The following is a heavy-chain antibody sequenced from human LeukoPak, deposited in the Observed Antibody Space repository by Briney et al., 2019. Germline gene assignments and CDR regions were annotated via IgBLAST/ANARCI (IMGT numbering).Heavy chain of an antibody. D-gene: IGHD3-22*01. CDR3: ARDRWRYYDSSGYYSYFDY. CDR2: IYTSGST. J-gene: IGHJ4*02. Sequence: PSETLSLTCTVSGGSISSYYWSWIRQPAGKGLEGIGRIYTSGSTNYNPSLKSRVTMSVDTSKNQFSLKLSSVTAADTAVYYCARDRWRYYDSSGYYSYFDYWGQGTLVTVSS. CDR1: GGSISSYY. V-gene: IGHV4-4*07.